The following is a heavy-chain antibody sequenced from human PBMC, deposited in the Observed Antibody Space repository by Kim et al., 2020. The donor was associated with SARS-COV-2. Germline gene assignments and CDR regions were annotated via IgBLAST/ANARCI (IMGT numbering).Heavy chain of an antibody. J-gene: IGHJ4*02. CDR3: ARGRKLRITMVRGGPFDY. CDR2: INHSGST. CDR1: GGSFSGYY. Sequence: SETLSLTCAVYGGSFSGYYWSWIRQPPGKGLEWIGEINHSGSTNYNPSLKSRVTISVDTSKNQFSLKLSSVTAAGTAVYYCARGRKLRITMVRGGPFDYWGQGTLVTVSS. D-gene: IGHD3-10*01. V-gene: IGHV4-34*01.